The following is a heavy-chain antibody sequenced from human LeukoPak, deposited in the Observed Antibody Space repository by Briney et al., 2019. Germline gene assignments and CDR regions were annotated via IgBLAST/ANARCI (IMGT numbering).Heavy chain of an antibody. V-gene: IGHV3-23*01. CDR1: GFTFKNYA. J-gene: IGHJ3*02. CDR2: ITDGAVTT. D-gene: IGHD3-16*01. Sequence: GGSLRLSCTASGFTFKNYAMTWVRQAPGKGLEWVSAITDGAVTTYYADSVKGRFTISRDNSKNTLYLQMNSLRAEDTAVYYCARETLINVDAFDIWGQGTMVTVSS. CDR3: ARETLINVDAFDI.